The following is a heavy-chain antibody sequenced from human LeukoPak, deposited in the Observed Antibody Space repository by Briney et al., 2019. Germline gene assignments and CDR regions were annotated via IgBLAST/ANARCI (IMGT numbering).Heavy chain of an antibody. V-gene: IGHV3-33*01. CDR2: IWYDGSDK. CDR1: GFTFSTYG. D-gene: IGHD6-13*01. J-gene: IGHJ4*02. Sequence: GGSLRLSCAASGFTFSTYGMHWVRQAPGQGLEWVAIIWYDGSDKYYADSVKGRFAISRDNSKNTLYLQMSSLKVEDTAVYYCAREGGQQLGSFDYWGQGTLVTVSS. CDR3: AREGGQQLGSFDY.